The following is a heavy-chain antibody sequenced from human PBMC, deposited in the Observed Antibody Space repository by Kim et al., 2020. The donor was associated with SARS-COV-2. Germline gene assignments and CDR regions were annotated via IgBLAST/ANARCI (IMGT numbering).Heavy chain of an antibody. CDR1: GFTFSNYA. CDR2: INSNGGST. J-gene: IGHJ4*02. CDR3: VKGTSGSYDY. V-gene: IGHV3-64*05. D-gene: IGHD1-26*01. Sequence: GGSLRLSCSASGFTFSNYAMHWVRQAPGKGLEYVSSINSNGGSTYYADSVKGRFIISRDNSKNTLYVQMSSLRTEDTAVYYCVKGTSGSYDYWGQGTLVTVSS.